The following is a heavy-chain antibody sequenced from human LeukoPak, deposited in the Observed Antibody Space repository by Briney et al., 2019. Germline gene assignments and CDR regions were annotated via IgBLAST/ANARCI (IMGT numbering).Heavy chain of an antibody. CDR1: GGTFSSYA. CDR2: IIPIFGTA. Sequence: ASVKVSCKASGGTFSSYAISWVRQAPGQGLEWMGGIIPIFGTANYAQKFQGRVTITTDESTSTAYMELSSLRSEDTAVYYCARADYGDYAHGWFVPWGQGTLVTVSS. D-gene: IGHD4-17*01. CDR3: ARADYGDYAHGWFVP. V-gene: IGHV1-69*05. J-gene: IGHJ5*02.